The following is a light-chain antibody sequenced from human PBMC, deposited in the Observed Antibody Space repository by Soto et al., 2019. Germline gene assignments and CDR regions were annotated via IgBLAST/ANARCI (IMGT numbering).Light chain of an antibody. CDR1: QGISNY. CDR2: AAS. CDR3: QKYNSALFT. Sequence: DIQMTQSPSSLSASVGDRVTITCRASQGISNYLAWYQQKPGKVPKLLIYAASTMESGVPSRFSGSGSGTDFTLTISSLQPEDVATYYCQKYNSALFTFGPGTKVDIK. J-gene: IGKJ3*01. V-gene: IGKV1-27*01.